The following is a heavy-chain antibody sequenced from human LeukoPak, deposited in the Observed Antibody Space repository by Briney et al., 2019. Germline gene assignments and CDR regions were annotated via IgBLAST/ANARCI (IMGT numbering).Heavy chain of an antibody. D-gene: IGHD4-17*01. CDR2: IYSGGST. CDR1: GFTVSSNY. CDR3: AKDRTTVTTLYYFDY. J-gene: IGHJ4*02. Sequence: GGSLRLSCAASGFTVSSNYMSWVRQAPGKGLEWVSVIYSGGSTYYADSVKGRFTISRHNSKNTLYLQMNSLRAEDTAVYYCAKDRTTVTTLYYFDYWGQGTLVTVSS. V-gene: IGHV3-53*04.